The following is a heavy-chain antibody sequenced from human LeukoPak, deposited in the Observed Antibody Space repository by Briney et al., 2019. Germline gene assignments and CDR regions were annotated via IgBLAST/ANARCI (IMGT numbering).Heavy chain of an antibody. CDR1: GGSISSGDYY. D-gene: IGHD6-19*01. J-gene: IGHJ4*02. V-gene: IGHV4-30-4*01. Sequence: SETLSLTCTVSGGSISSGDYYWSWIRQPPGKGLEWIGYIYYSGSTYYNPSLKSRVTISVDTSKNQFSLKLSSVTAADTAVYYCASRYSSGWHSDYWGQGTLVTVSS. CDR2: IYYSGST. CDR3: ASRYSSGWHSDY.